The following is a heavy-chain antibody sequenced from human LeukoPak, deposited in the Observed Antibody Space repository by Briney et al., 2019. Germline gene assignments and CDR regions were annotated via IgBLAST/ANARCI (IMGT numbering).Heavy chain of an antibody. CDR3: AKVSWSRSSPDS. J-gene: IGHJ5*02. CDR2: IRDRGGNT. Sequence: GGSLRLSCAVSGFTSSDLDMSWVRQAPGKGLQWVSAIRDRGGNTYYSDSVKGRFTMSRDNSKNTLYLQMNSLRVEDTAKYYCAKVSWSRSSPDSWGQGTLVTVSS. V-gene: IGHV3-23*01. D-gene: IGHD6-13*01. CDR1: GFTSSDLD.